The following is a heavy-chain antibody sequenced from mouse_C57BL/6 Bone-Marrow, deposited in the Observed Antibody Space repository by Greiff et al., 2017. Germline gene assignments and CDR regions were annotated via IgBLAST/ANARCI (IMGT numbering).Heavy chain of an antibody. CDR2: IYPGDGDT. D-gene: IGHD3-2*02. V-gene: IGHV1-82*01. J-gene: IGHJ3*01. CDR3: ARGGEQARFAY. CDR1: GYAFSSSW. Sequence: VQLQQSGPELVKPGASVKISCKASGYAFSSSWMNWVKQRPGKGLEWIGRIYPGDGDTNYNGKFKGKATLTADKSSSTAYMQLSSRTSEDSAVYFGARGGEQARFAYWGQGTLVTVSA.